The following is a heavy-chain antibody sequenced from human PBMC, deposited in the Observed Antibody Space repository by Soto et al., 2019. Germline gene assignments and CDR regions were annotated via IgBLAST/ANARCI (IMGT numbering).Heavy chain of an antibody. D-gene: IGHD1-26*01. Sequence: PGESLKISCQGSGYSFTSYWIGWVRQMPGKGLEWMGIIYPGDSDTRYSPSFQGQVTISADKSISTAYLQWSSLKASDTAMYYCAGSGSKPYYYYGMDVWGQGTTVTVSS. CDR1: GYSFTSYW. CDR3: AGSGSKPYYYYGMDV. V-gene: IGHV5-51*01. CDR2: IYPGDSDT. J-gene: IGHJ6*02.